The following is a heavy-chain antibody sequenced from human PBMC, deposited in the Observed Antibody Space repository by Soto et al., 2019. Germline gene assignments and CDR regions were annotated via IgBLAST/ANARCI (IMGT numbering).Heavy chain of an antibody. CDR1: GYTFSSYL. CDR3: ASPSYGAGSHY. V-gene: IGHV1-3*01. Sequence: QVQLVQSGAEVKKPGASVKVSFKASGYTFSSYLLHWVRQAPGQRLEWMGWINAGNGNTKYSQKFQGRVTLTRDTRDTAASTAYMELSSLRSEDTAVYYCASPSYGAGSHYWRHGPLVTVSS. D-gene: IGHD3-10*01. CDR2: INAGNGNT. J-gene: IGHJ4*01.